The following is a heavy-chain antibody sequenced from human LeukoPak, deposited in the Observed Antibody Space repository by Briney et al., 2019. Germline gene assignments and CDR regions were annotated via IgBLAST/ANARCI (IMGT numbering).Heavy chain of an antibody. D-gene: IGHD3-22*01. CDR2: IYYSGSI. Sequence: SETLSLICTVSGASISSYYWSWIRQPPGKGLEWIGDIYYSGSIKYNPSLKSRVTMSVDTSKNQFSLKLSSVTAADTAINYCARENPSGYYNRPIDYWGQGTLVTVSS. CDR1: GASISSYY. CDR3: ARENPSGYYNRPIDY. V-gene: IGHV4-59*01. J-gene: IGHJ4*02.